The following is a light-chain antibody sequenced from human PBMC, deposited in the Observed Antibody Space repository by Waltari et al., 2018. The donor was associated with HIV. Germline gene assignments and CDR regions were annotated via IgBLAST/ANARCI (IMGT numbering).Light chain of an antibody. CDR1: SSDIGGYNS. CDR3: SSYSTGSKLI. V-gene: IGLV2-14*03. J-gene: IGLJ2*01. Sequence: QSALTQPASVSGSPGQSITISCTGTSSDIGGYNSVSWYQQHPGKAPKLMIYDVSNRHVAGSNRFSRSKSGDTASLSISWLQAGDVGYYYWSSYSTGSKLIFGGGTKLTVI. CDR2: DVS.